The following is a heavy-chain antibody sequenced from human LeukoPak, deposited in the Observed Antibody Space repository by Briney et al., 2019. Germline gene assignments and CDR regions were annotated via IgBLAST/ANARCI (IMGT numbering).Heavy chain of an antibody. CDR2: IIPIFGTA. Sequence: ASVKVSCKASGGTFSSYAISWVRQAPGQGLEWMGGIIPIFGTANYAQKFQGRVTITADESTSTAYKELSSLRSEDTAVYYCARDFSFSNYWFDPWGQGTLVTVSS. V-gene: IGHV1-69*13. J-gene: IGHJ5*02. D-gene: IGHD4-11*01. CDR3: ARDFSFSNYWFDP. CDR1: GGTFSSYA.